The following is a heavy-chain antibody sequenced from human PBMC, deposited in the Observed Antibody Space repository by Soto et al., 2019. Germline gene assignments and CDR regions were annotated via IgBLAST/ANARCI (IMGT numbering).Heavy chain of an antibody. D-gene: IGHD1-7*01. CDR2: INPSGDST. V-gene: IGHV3-23*01. Sequence: EVQLLESGGGLVQPGGSLRLSCVGSGFTFKNYAMSWIRQAPGKGLEWVSAINPSGDSTYYAGSVKGRFTISRDNSKNIMYLQMNSLRAEDTALYYCATTGTMYYWGQGTLVTVSS. CDR1: GFTFKNYA. CDR3: ATTGTMYY. J-gene: IGHJ4*02.